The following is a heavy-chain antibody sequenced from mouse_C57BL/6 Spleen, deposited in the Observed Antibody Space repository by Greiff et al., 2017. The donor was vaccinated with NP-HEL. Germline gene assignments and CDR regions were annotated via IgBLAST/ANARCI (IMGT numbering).Heavy chain of an antibody. Sequence: QVQLQQPGAELVKPGASVKLSCKASGYTFTSYWMHWVKQRPGQGLEWIGMIHPNSGSTNYNEKFKSKATLTVDKSSSTAYMQLSCLTSEDSAVYYCARSSADYYGRGYFDVWGTGTTVTVSS. D-gene: IGHD1-1*01. CDR1: GYTFTSYW. J-gene: IGHJ1*03. V-gene: IGHV1-64*01. CDR3: ARSSADYYGRGYFDV. CDR2: IHPNSGST.